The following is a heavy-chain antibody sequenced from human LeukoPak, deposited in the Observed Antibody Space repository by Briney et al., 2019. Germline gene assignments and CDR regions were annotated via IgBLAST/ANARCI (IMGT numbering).Heavy chain of an antibody. CDR1: GVTFYDYA. Sequence: GGALRLSCAPSGVTFYDYAMHCGRHTPGKGREWVSGISWNSNSIDYADSVKGRFTISSDNAKNSLYLQMNSLRADDTALYYCAKAPSFQLISPYFDYWGQGTLVAVSS. V-gene: IGHV3-9*01. D-gene: IGHD2-2*01. CDR3: AKAPSFQLISPYFDY. CDR2: ISWNSNSI. J-gene: IGHJ4*02.